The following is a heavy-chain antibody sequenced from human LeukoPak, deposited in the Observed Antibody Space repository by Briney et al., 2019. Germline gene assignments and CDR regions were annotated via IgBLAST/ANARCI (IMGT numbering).Heavy chain of an antibody. CDR1: GGSFSGYY. V-gene: IGHV4-31*11. CDR2: IYYSGST. CDR3: ASGPLYGMDV. Sequence: SETLSLTCAVYGGSFSGYYWSWIRQHPGKGLEWIGYIYYSGSTYYNPSLKSRVTISVDTSKNQFSLKLSSVTAADTAVYYCASGPLYGMDVWGQGTTVTVSS. J-gene: IGHJ6*02.